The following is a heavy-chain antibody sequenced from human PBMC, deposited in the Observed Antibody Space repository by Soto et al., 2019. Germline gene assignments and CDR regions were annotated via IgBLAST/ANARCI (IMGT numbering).Heavy chain of an antibody. CDR1: GGSFRGYY. CDR3: ARGPSGDKVHY. J-gene: IGHJ4*02. D-gene: IGHD7-27*01. V-gene: IGHV4-34*01. CDR2: IFDSGTT. Sequence: SETLSLTCAVYGGSFRGYYWSWIRQPPGEGLEWIGHIFDSGTTYTNPSLRSQVAISLDTSKNHFSLTLSSVTAADTAVYYCARGPSGDKVHYWGQGALVTVSS.